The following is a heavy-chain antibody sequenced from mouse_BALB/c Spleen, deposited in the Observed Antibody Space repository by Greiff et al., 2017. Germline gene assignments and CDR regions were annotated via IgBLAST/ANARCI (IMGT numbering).Heavy chain of an antibody. CDR2: IYPGDGDT. CDR3: ARNGYDHYAMDY. Sequence: VQGVESGAELVRPGSSVKISCKASGYAFSSYWMNWVKQRPGQGLEWIGQIYPGDGDTNYNGKFKGKATLTADKSSSTAYMQLSSLTSEDSAVYFCARNGYDHYAMDYWGQGTSVTVSS. V-gene: IGHV1-80*01. CDR1: GYAFSSYW. J-gene: IGHJ4*01. D-gene: IGHD2-2*01.